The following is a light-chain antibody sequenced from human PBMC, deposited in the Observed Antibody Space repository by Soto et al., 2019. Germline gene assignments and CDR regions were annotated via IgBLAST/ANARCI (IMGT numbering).Light chain of an antibody. V-gene: IGKV3-11*01. CDR2: DAS. J-gene: IGKJ4*01. CDR1: QSVSSY. CDR3: QQRSNWPLLT. Sequence: EIVLTQSPATLSLSPGERATLSCRASQSVSSYLAWYQQKPGQAPRLLIYDASNRATGIPARFSGSGSGTDFTLTISSLEPEDFAVYYCQQRSNWPLLTFGGGTKVELK.